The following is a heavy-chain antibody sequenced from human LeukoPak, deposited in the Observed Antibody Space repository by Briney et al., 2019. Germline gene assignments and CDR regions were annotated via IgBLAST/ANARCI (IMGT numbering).Heavy chain of an antibody. V-gene: IGHV3-74*01. J-gene: IGHJ4*02. D-gene: IGHD1-14*01. CDR1: GFTFSNYL. CDR2: INTDGSST. CDR3: ARAMGVTTTFFGS. Sequence: PGGSLRLSCAASGFTFSNYLMHWVRQAPGKGLVWVSRINTDGSSTSYADSVKGRFSISRDNAKNTLYLQMNSLRADDTAVYYCARAMGVTTTFFGSWGQGTLVTVSS.